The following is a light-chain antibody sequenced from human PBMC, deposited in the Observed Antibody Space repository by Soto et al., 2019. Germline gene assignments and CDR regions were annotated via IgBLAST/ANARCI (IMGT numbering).Light chain of an antibody. CDR1: QSVTSNY. CDR2: GAS. Sequence: EIALTQSPGTLSLSPGERATLSCRASQSVTSNYLAWYQHKPGQAPRLLIYGASSRATGIPDRFSGSGAGTDFVLTISRLEPEDFAVYYCQQYGTSPRTFGQGTKLEIK. CDR3: QQYGTSPRT. J-gene: IGKJ2*01. V-gene: IGKV3-20*01.